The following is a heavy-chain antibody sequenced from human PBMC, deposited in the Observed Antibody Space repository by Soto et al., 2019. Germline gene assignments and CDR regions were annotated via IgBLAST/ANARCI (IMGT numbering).Heavy chain of an antibody. Sequence: GGSLRLSCAASGFTFSSYAMSWVRQAPGKGLEWVSAISGSGGSTYYADSVKGRFTISRDNSKNTLYLQMNSLRAEDTAVYYCAKDSSGHGAYYMDVWGKGTTVTVSS. CDR1: GFTFSSYA. J-gene: IGHJ6*03. CDR3: AKDSSGHGAYYMDV. V-gene: IGHV3-23*01. CDR2: ISGSGGST. D-gene: IGHD6-19*01.